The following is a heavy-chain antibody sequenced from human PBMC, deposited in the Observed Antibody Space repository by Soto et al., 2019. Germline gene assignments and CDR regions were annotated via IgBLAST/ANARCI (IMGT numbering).Heavy chain of an antibody. Sequence: PGGSLRLSCAASGLTVSDNYVSWVRQAPGRGLEWVSLISSGGSTYYADSLKGRFTISRDNFRNTLYLQMNSLRAEDTAVSYCARGFPSMAYFGEYYFDYRGQGTLVTVSA. J-gene: IGHJ4*02. CDR1: GLTVSDNY. CDR3: ARGFPSMAYFGEYYFDY. D-gene: IGHD3-10*01. CDR2: ISSGGST. V-gene: IGHV3-53*01.